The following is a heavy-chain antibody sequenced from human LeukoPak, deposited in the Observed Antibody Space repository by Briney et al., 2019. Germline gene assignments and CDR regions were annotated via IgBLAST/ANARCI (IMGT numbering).Heavy chain of an antibody. CDR2: ISGSSDNT. Sequence: GGSLRLSFAAPGFTFRAYAMTWVRQAPGKGVELVSNISGSSDNTFYAVSLKGRFTISRDNSKKTMYLQMNSRRADDTAVYYCAKAPGFSDFWGQGTLVTVSS. CDR3: AKAPGFSDF. D-gene: IGHD7-27*01. CDR1: GFTFRAYA. V-gene: IGHV3-23*01. J-gene: IGHJ4*02.